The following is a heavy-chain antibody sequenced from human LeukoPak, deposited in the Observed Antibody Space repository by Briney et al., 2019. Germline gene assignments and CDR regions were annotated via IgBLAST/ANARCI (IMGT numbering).Heavy chain of an antibody. CDR2: ISGSGGST. D-gene: IGHD4-23*01. CDR1: GFTFSSYA. V-gene: IGHV3-23*01. CDR3: AKPLRWDYYYYGMDV. Sequence: GGSLRLSWAASGFTFSSYAMSWVRQAPGKGLEWVSAISGSGGSTYYADSVKGRFTISRDNSKNTLYLQMNSLRAEDTAVYYCAKPLRWDYYYYGMDVWGQGTTVTVSS. J-gene: IGHJ6*02.